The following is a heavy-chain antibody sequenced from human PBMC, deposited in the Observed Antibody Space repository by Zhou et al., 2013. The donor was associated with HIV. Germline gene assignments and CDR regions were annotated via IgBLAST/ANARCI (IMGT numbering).Heavy chain of an antibody. J-gene: IGHJ4*02. CDR3: GRVLLDRSDY. Sequence: QVHLMQSGAEVKKPGASVKVSCKASGYTFTTYGISWVRQAPGQGLEWMGWISAYNGNTNYAQKLQGRVTMTTDTSTSTAYMEVRSLTSDDTAVYYCGRVLLDRSDYWGQGTLVTVSS. CDR1: GYTFTTYG. CDR2: ISAYNGNT. V-gene: IGHV1-18*01.